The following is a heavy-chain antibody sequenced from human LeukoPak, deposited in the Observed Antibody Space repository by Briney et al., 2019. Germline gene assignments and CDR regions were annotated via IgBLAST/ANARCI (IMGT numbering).Heavy chain of an antibody. J-gene: IGHJ4*02. CDR3: ARVRYSGSYHGDY. D-gene: IGHD1-26*01. CDR2: ISSSGSTI. CDR1: GFTFSDYY. V-gene: IGHV3-11*01. Sequence: PGGSLRLSCAASGFTFSDYYMSWIRQAPGKGLEWVSYISSSGSTIYYADSVKGRFTISRDNAENSLYLQMNSLRAEDTAVYYCARVRYSGSYHGDYWGQGTLVTVSS.